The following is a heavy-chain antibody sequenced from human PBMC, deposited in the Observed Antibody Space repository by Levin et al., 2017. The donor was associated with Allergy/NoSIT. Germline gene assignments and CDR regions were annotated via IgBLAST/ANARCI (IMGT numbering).Heavy chain of an antibody. CDR1: GFTFSSYG. Sequence: GGSLRLSCAASGFTFSSYGMHWVRQAPGKGLEWVAVISYDGSNKYYADSVKGRFTISRDNSKNTLYLQMNSLRAEDTAVYYCAKDSRGWYYGSGSYYPSAFDYWGQGTLVTVSS. V-gene: IGHV3-30*18. CDR3: AKDSRGWYYGSGSYYPSAFDY. J-gene: IGHJ4*02. CDR2: ISYDGSNK. D-gene: IGHD3-10*01.